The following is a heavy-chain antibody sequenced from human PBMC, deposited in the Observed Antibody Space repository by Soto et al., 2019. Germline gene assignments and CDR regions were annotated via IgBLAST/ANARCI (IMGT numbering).Heavy chain of an antibody. CDR1: GGTFSSYA. V-gene: IGHV1-69*13. J-gene: IGHJ6*02. Sequence: GASVKVSCKASGGTFSSYAISWVRQAPGQGLEWMGGIIPIFGTANYAQKFQGRVTITADESTSTAYMELSSLRSEDMAVYYCARYRSGAYGMDVWGQGTTVTVSS. D-gene: IGHD3-10*01. CDR2: IIPIFGTA. CDR3: ARYRSGAYGMDV.